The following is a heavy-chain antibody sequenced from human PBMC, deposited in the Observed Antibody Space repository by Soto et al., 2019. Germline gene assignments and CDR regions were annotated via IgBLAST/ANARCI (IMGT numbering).Heavy chain of an antibody. CDR1: GYTFTSYC. Sequence: QVHLVQSGAEVKEPGASVKVSCKASGYTFTSYCMHWVRQAPGQEFEWMAIINPSGGTTDYAQKFQGRLTMPRDTSTSTAYMDLSSLTSEDTAVYYCARGRLVGGPLAPLDYWGQGTLVTVSS. J-gene: IGHJ4*02. CDR2: INPSGGTT. CDR3: ARGRLVGGPLAPLDY. V-gene: IGHV1-46*01. D-gene: IGHD1-26*01.